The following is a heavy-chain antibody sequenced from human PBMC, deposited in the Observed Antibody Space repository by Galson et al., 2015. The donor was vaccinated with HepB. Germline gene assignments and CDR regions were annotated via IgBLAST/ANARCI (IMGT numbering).Heavy chain of an antibody. V-gene: IGHV3-23*01. CDR1: GLTFSSNE. D-gene: IGHD6-13*01. J-gene: IGHJ4*02. CDR2: ISGSGGTT. CDR3: AKGTYSSSWYCFDC. Sequence: SLRLSCAASGLTFSSNEMSWVRQAPGKGLEWVSGISGSGGTTHYADSVKGRFTISRDNSKNTLYLQMNSLRAEDTAVYYCAKGTYSSSWYCFDCWGQGTLVTVSS.